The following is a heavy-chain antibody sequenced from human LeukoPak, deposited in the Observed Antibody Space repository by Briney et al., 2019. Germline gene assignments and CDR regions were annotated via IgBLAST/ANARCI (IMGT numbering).Heavy chain of an antibody. CDR3: ARDGSSSGNWFDP. CDR2: IYYSGST. D-gene: IGHD6-13*01. Sequence: PSETLSLTCTVSGGSISSGDYYWRWIRQPPGKGLEWIGYIYYSGSTYYNPSLKSRVTISVDTSKNQFSLKLSPVTAADTAVYYCARDGSSSGNWFDPWGQGTLVTVSS. CDR1: GGSISSGDYY. V-gene: IGHV4-30-4*08. J-gene: IGHJ5*02.